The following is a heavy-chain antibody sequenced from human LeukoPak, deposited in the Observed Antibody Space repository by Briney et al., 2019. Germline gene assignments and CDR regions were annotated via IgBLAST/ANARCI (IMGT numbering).Heavy chain of an antibody. J-gene: IGHJ4*02. CDR2: INPSGGST. D-gene: IGHD6-13*01. CDR3: AADYSSSWQFDY. Sequence: ASVKVSCKASGYTFTSYYMHWVRQAPGQGLEWMGIINPSGGSTSYAQKFQGRVTITTDESTSTAYMELSSLRSEDTAVYYCAADYSSSWQFDYWGQGTLVTVSS. CDR1: GYTFTSYY. V-gene: IGHV1-46*01.